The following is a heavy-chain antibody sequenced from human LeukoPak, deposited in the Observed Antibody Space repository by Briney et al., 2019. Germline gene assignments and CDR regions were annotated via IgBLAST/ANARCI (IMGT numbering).Heavy chain of an antibody. CDR2: INHDGSSA. CDR1: GFTFSTYW. CDR3: AREEEGYYDYVWGSYRSTIAFDI. Sequence: GGSLRLSCAASGFTFSTYWMHWVRQAPGKGLVWVSRINHDGSSAIYADSVKGRFTISRDNAKNSLYLQMNSLRAEDTAVYYCAREEEGYYDYVWGSYRSTIAFDIWGQGTMVTVSS. D-gene: IGHD3-16*02. J-gene: IGHJ3*02. V-gene: IGHV3-74*01.